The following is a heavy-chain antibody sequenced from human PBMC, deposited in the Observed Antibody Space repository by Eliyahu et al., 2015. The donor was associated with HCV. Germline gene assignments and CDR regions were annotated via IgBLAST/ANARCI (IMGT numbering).Heavy chain of an antibody. CDR2: IYYSGST. CDR3: ARHGDRYSRQQLDRGYNWFDP. Sequence: QLQLQESGPGLVKPSETLSLTCTVSGGSISSSSYXWGWIRQPPGKGLEWIGSIYYSGSTYYNPSLKSRVTISVDTSKNQFSLKLSSVTAADTAVYYCARHGDRYSRQQLDRGYNWFDPWGQGTLVTVSS. D-gene: IGHD6-13*01. CDR1: GGSISSSSYX. J-gene: IGHJ5*02. V-gene: IGHV4-39*01.